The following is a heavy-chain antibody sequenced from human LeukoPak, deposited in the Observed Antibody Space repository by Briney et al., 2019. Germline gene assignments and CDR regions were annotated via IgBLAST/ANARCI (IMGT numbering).Heavy chain of an antibody. CDR3: ARSSTVTSRFDY. CDR1: GGSFSGYY. D-gene: IGHD4-17*01. V-gene: IGHV4-34*01. J-gene: IGHJ4*02. CDR2: INHSGST. Sequence: KPSETLSLTCAVYGGSFSGYYWSWIRQPPGNGLEWSGEINHSGSTNYNPSLKSRVTISVDTSKNQFSLKLSSVTAADTAVYYCARSSTVTSRFDYWGQGTLVTVSS.